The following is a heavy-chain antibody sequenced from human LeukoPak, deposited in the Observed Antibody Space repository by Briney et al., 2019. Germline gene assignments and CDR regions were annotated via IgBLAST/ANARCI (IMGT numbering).Heavy chain of an antibody. Sequence: ASVEVSCKASGYTFTSYGISWVRQAPGQGLEWMGWISAYNGNTNYAQKLQGRVTMTTDTSTSTAYMELRSLRSDDTAVYYCARDHHDYGDFDYWGQGTLVTVSS. V-gene: IGHV1-18*04. CDR2: ISAYNGNT. CDR3: ARDHHDYGDFDY. J-gene: IGHJ4*02. D-gene: IGHD4-17*01. CDR1: GYTFTSYG.